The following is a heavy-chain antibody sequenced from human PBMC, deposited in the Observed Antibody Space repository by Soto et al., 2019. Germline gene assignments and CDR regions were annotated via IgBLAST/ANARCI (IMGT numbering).Heavy chain of an antibody. J-gene: IGHJ4*02. CDR3: AGGVAGNSGYDPYFDY. V-gene: IGHV1-69*13. CDR2: IIPISGTA. Sequence: GASVKVFCKASGGTFSSYAISWVRQAPGQGLEWMGGIIPISGTANYAQKFQGRVTITADESTSTAYMELSSLRSEDTAVYYCAGGVAGNSGYDPYFDYWGQGTLVTAPQ. CDR1: GGTFSSYA. D-gene: IGHD5-12*01.